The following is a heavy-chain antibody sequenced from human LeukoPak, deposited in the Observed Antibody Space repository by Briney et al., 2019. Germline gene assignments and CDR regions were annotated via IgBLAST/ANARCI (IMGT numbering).Heavy chain of an antibody. J-gene: IGHJ4*02. CDR3: ARVGVDGGFRHFEY. CDR1: GFTVSSNY. Sequence: GGSLTLSCAPSGFTVSSNYMSWVRQAPGEGLEGVSFIYSGGSTYYANPVKGRSTISRDNYKNTLYLQMNSLRAEDTAVYYCARVGVDGGFRHFEYWGQGTLVSVS. V-gene: IGHV3-53*01. CDR2: IYSGGST. D-gene: IGHD4-23*01.